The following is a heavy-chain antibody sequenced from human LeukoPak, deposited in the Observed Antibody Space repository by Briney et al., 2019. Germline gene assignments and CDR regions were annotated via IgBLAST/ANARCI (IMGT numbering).Heavy chain of an antibody. J-gene: IGHJ4*02. D-gene: IGHD3-22*01. V-gene: IGHV1-8*03. Sequence: GASVKVSCKASGYTFTSYDINWVRQATGQGLEWMGWMNPNSGNTGYAQKFQGRVTITRNTSISTAYMELSSLSSEDTAVYYCARGGYDSSGYPLDYWGQGTLVTVSS. CDR1: GYTFTSYD. CDR3: ARGGYDSSGYPLDY. CDR2: MNPNSGNT.